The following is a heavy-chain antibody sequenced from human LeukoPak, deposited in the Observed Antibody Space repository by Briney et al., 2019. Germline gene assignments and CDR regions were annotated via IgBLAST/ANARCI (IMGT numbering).Heavy chain of an antibody. Sequence: AASVKVSCKASGYTFTGYYMHWVRQAPGQGLEWMGRINPNSGGTNYAQKFQGRVTMTRDTSISTAYMELSRLRSDDTAVYYCARSLGRATVTRYCFDYWGQGTLVTVSS. CDR1: GYTFTGYY. D-gene: IGHD4-17*01. CDR3: ARSLGRATVTRYCFDY. V-gene: IGHV1-2*06. CDR2: INPNSGGT. J-gene: IGHJ4*02.